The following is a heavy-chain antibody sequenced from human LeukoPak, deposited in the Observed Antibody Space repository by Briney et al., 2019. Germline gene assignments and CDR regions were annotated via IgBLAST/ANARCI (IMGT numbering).Heavy chain of an antibody. Sequence: ASVKVSCKAAGSTFTRYYMHWVRQAPGQGLEWMGWINPNSGGTNYAQKFQGRVTMTRDTSISTADMELSRLRSDDTAVYYCARDRAARPYYYYYMDVWGKGTTVTVSS. CDR2: INPNSGGT. CDR3: ARDRAARPYYYYYMDV. V-gene: IGHV1-2*02. J-gene: IGHJ6*03. CDR1: GSTFTRYY. D-gene: IGHD6-6*01.